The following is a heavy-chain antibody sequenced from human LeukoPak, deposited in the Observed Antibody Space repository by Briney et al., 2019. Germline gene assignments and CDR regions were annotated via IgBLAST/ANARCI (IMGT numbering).Heavy chain of an antibody. CDR2: ISAYNGNT. CDR3: ARGYCSSTSCYDGSYYFDY. V-gene: IGHV1-18*01. Sequence: AASVKVSCKASGYTFTSYGISWVRQAPGQGLEWMGWISAYNGNTNYAQKLQGRVTITADKSTSTAYMELSSLRSEDTAVYYCARGYCSSTSCYDGSYYFDYWGQGTLVTVSS. D-gene: IGHD2-2*01. J-gene: IGHJ4*02. CDR1: GYTFTSYG.